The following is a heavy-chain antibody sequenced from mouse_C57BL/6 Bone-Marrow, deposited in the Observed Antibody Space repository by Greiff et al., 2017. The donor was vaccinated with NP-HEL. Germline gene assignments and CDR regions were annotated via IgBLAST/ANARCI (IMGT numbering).Heavy chain of an antibody. Sequence: EVKLVESGGGLVQPGGSLKLSCAASGFTFSDYYMYWVRQTPEKRLEWVAYISNGGGSTYYPDTVKGRFTISRDNAKNTLYLQMSRLKSEDTAMYYCARQETGPFAYWGQGTLVTVSA. D-gene: IGHD4-1*01. CDR2: ISNGGGST. CDR1: GFTFSDYY. J-gene: IGHJ3*01. CDR3: ARQETGPFAY. V-gene: IGHV5-12*01.